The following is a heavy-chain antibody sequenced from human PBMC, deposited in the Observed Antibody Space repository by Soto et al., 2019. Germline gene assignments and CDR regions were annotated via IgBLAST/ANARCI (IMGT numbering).Heavy chain of an antibody. V-gene: IGHV1-18*01. Sequence: DSVQVSCKAFGYSFTSYGISWVRQAPGQGLEWMGWISPYSGDTNYAQHFQGRVTLTTDKFTSTAYMELRSLRSDDKADYYCERHDHSSSRVRAFEIWGQ. CDR1: GYSFTSYG. D-gene: IGHD3-10*01. CDR2: ISPYSGDT. J-gene: IGHJ3*02. CDR3: ERHDHSSSRVRAFEI.